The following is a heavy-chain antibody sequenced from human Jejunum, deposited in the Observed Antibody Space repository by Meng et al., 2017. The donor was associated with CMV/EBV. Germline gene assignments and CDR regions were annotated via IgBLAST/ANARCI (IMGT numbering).Heavy chain of an antibody. CDR1: GYY. D-gene: IGHD2-2*01. V-gene: IGHV1-2*02. Sequence: GYYMHWVRQAPGQGREWMGWINPNSGGTNYAQKFQGRVTMTRDTSISTAYMELSRLRSDDTAVYYCARVLDIVVVPAAKWYYFDYWGQGTLVTVSS. J-gene: IGHJ4*02. CDR2: INPNSGGT. CDR3: ARVLDIVVVPAAKWYYFDY.